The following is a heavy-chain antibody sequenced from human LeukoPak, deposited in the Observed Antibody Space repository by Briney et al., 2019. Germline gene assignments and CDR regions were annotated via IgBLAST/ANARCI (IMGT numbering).Heavy chain of an antibody. D-gene: IGHD2-2*01. CDR3: ARDEGYCSSTSCPQEY. Sequence: GGSLRLSCAASGFTFSRFRMNWVRQAPGKGLEWVSSISTSSSYTYYADSVKGRFTISRDNAKNSLYLQMNSLRAEDTAVYYCARDEGYCSSTSCPQEYWGQGTLVTVSS. CDR1: GFTFSRFR. J-gene: IGHJ4*02. V-gene: IGHV3-21*06. CDR2: ISTSSSYT.